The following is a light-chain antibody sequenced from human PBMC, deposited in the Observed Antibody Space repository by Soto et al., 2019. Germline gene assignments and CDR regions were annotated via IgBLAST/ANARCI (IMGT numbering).Light chain of an antibody. V-gene: IGKV3-15*01. CDR1: RSVSSN. Sequence: EIVMTQSPASLSVSPGERSTLSCRASRSVSSNLAWYQQKPGQDPRLLIYGASTRATGIPARFSGSGSGTEFTLTISSLQSEDFAVYYCQQYNDWPRTFGQGTKVDIK. J-gene: IGKJ1*01. CDR2: GAS. CDR3: QQYNDWPRT.